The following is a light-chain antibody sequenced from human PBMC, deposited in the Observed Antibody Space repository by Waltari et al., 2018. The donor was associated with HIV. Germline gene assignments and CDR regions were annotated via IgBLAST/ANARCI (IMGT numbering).Light chain of an antibody. CDR3: ATWADRPSGPVV. V-gene: IGLV1-47*01. J-gene: IGLJ2*01. CDR1: SSN. CDR2: RNN. Sequence: QSVLTQPPSASGTPGQRVTISCSGSSSNVHWYQKLPGTAPKLLIFRNNQRASGVPGRFSGSKSGTSASLVISGLRSEDEADYYCATWADRPSGPVVFGGGTKVTVL.